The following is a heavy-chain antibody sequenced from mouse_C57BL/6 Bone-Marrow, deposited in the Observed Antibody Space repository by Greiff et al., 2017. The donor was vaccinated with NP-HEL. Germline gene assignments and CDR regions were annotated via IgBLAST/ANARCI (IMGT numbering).Heavy chain of an antibody. D-gene: IGHD2-1*01. V-gene: IGHV1-64*01. CDR2: IHPNSGST. J-gene: IGHJ3*01. Sequence: VKLQQPGAELVKPGASVKLSCKASGYTFTSYWMHWVKQRPGQGLEWIGMIHPNSGSTNYNEKFKSKATLTVDKSSSTAYMQLSSLTSEDSAVYYCALGNYLFAYWGQGTLVTVSA. CDR1: GYTFTSYW. CDR3: ALGNYLFAY.